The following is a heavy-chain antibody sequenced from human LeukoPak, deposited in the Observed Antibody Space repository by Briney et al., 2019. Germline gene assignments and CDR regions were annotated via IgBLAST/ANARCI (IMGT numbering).Heavy chain of an antibody. J-gene: IGHJ4*02. CDR2: IRTTAEGAKYA. V-gene: IGHV3-48*02. CDR3: ATDQRYAFDY. Sequence: GGSLRLSCAISVFSFPDYHMNWATQAPGEGLEWISNIRTTAEGAKYAYYADSVKGRVTISRDNGKNTLYLHMNSLRDDDTAVYYCATDQRYAFDYWGQGSLVTVSS. CDR1: VFSFPDYH. D-gene: IGHD3-9*01.